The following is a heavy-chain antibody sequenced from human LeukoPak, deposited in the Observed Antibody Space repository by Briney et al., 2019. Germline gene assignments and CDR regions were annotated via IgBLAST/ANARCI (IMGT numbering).Heavy chain of an antibody. V-gene: IGHV3-33*01. Sequence: PGGSLRLSCAASGFTFSSYGMHWVRQAPGKGLEWVAVIWYDGSNKYYADSVKGRFTISRANSKNTLYLQMSSLRAEDTAVYYCARDRAVVAATPSLPPVGGMDVWGQGTTVTVSS. CDR1: GFTFSSYG. CDR2: IWYDGSNK. J-gene: IGHJ6*02. CDR3: ARDRAVVAATPSLPPVGGMDV. D-gene: IGHD2-15*01.